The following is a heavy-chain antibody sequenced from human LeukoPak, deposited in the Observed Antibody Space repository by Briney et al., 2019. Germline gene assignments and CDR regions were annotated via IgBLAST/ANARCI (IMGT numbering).Heavy chain of an antibody. Sequence: ASVKVSCKASGYTFTSYGISWVRQAPGQGLERMGWISAYNGNTNYAQKLQGRVTMTTDTSTSTAYMELRSLRSDDTAVYYCARDWAPGYSSGHYFDYWGQGTLVTVSS. CDR3: ARDWAPGYSSGHYFDY. J-gene: IGHJ4*02. CDR1: GYTFTSYG. V-gene: IGHV1-18*01. D-gene: IGHD6-19*01. CDR2: ISAYNGNT.